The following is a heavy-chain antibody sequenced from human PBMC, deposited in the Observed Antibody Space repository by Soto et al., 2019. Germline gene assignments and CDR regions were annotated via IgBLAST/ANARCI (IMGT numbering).Heavy chain of an antibody. D-gene: IGHD2-8*01. V-gene: IGHV6-1*01. J-gene: IGHJ5*01. Sequence: QVQLQQSGPGLVKPSQTLSLTCAIYGDSVSTNSATWAWIRQSPSRGLEWLGMTYYRSKCYNAYALSVKGRITINPDTANHQFSLQLNSVTPDDTAVYYCVRLIGNSWFDSWCQGTLVTVSS. CDR1: GDSVSTNSAT. CDR3: VRLIGNSWFDS. CDR2: TYYRSKCYN.